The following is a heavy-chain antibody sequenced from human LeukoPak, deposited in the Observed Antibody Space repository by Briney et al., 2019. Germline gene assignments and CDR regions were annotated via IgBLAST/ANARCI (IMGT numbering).Heavy chain of an antibody. D-gene: IGHD6-19*01. V-gene: IGHV3-53*01. CDR2: IYSGGST. CDR3: ARDNGYSSGWDFPNFDY. Sequence: GGSLRLSFAASGFTVSSNYMSWVRQAPGKGLEWVSVIYSGGSTYYADSVKGRFTIPRDNSKNTLYLQMNSLRAEDTVVYYCARDNGYSSGWDFPNFDYWGQGTLVTVSS. CDR1: GFTVSSNY. J-gene: IGHJ4*02.